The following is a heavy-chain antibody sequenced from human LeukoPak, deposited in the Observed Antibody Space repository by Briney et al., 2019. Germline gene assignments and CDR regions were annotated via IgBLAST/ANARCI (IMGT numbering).Heavy chain of an antibody. CDR2: FYHSGST. V-gene: IGHV4-38-2*02. CDR3: ARIYGSGSYPDY. J-gene: IGHJ4*02. D-gene: IGHD3-10*01. CDR1: GYSISSGYY. Sequence: PSETLSLTCTVSGYSISSGYYWGWIRQPPGKGLEWIGTFYHSGSTYYNPSLKSRVTISVDTSKNQFSLKLSSVTAADTAVYYCARIYGSGSYPDYWGQGTLVTVSS.